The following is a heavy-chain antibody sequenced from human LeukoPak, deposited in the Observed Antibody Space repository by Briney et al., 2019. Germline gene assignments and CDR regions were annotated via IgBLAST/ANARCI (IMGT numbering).Heavy chain of an antibody. CDR3: ARRLTQYDCFDP. J-gene: IGHJ5*02. CDR1: GDSVSSNSVT. CDR2: TYYRSTWYN. Sequence: SQTLSLTCAISGDSVSSNSVTWNWIRQSPSRCLESLGRTYYRSTWYNDYAVSVRGRITVNPDTSKNQFSLHLNSVTPEDTAVYYCARRLTQYDCFDPWGQGILVTVSS. V-gene: IGHV6-1*01. D-gene: IGHD2-2*01.